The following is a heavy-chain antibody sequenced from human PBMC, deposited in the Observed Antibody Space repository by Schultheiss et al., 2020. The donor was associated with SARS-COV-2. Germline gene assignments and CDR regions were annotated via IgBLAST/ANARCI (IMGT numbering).Heavy chain of an antibody. CDR2: ISGRGTDT. CDR3: TTETTVTTGGIVAFDI. D-gene: IGHD4-17*01. J-gene: IGHJ3*02. CDR1: GFTFSSYA. V-gene: IGHV3-23*01. Sequence: GGSLRLSCAASGFTFSSYALSWVRQAPGRGLEWVSGISGRGTDTDYTDSVKGRFTISRDNSKNTLSLQMNSLRAEDTAVYYCTTETTVTTGGIVAFDIWGQGTMVTVSS.